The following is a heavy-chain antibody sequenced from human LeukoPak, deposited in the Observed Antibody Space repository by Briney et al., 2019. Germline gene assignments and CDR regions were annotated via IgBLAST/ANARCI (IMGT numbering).Heavy chain of an antibody. V-gene: IGHV3-30*02. J-gene: IGHJ4*02. CDR3: AKDTGGNYEDYFDY. CDR1: GFTFSTYG. Sequence: PGGSLRLSCAASGFTFSTYGLHWVRQAPGKGLEWVAFIRYDGTNKYYADSVKGRFTISRDNSKNTLYLQMNSLRAEDTAVYYCAKDTGGNYEDYFDYWGQGTLVTVSS. D-gene: IGHD4-11*01. CDR2: IRYDGTNK.